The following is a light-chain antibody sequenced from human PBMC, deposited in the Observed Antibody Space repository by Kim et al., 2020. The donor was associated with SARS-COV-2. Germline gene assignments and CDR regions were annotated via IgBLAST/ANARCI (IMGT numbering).Light chain of an antibody. Sequence: DIQMTQSPSAMSASIGDRITITCRASQDVSSYLAWFQQKPGKVPQRLIYGASSRQSGVPSRFSGRGSGTEFSLTISGLQPEDFATYYCLQHNSYPLTFGGGTKVEI. J-gene: IGKJ4*01. V-gene: IGKV1-17*03. CDR2: GAS. CDR1: QDVSSY. CDR3: LQHNSYPLT.